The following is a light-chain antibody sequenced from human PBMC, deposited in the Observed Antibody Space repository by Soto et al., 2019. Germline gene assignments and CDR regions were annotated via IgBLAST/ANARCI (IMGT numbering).Light chain of an antibody. CDR2: DSN. J-gene: IGLJ1*01. V-gene: IGLV1-51*01. CDR1: RSNIGNNY. Sequence: QSVLTQPPSLSAAPGQTVTISCSGSRSNIGNNYVSWYQQFPGAAPKLLIYDSNKRPSGIPDRFSAAKSGTSATLGITGLRTGDEADYFCGAWDGSLELYLFGTGTKVTVL. CDR3: GAWDGSLELYL.